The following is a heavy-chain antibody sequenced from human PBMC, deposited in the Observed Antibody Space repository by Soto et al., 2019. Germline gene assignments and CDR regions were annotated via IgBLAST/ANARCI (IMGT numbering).Heavy chain of an antibody. Sequence: PGGSLRLSCAASGFTFSSYSMNWVRQAPGKGLEWVSSISSSSSYIYYADSVKGRFTISRDNAKNSLYLQMNSLRAEDTAVYYCASSVLRGYSGYDWDLDYWGQGTLVTVSS. J-gene: IGHJ4*02. V-gene: IGHV3-21*01. CDR2: ISSSSSYI. D-gene: IGHD5-12*01. CDR1: GFTFSSYS. CDR3: ASSVLRGYSGYDWDLDY.